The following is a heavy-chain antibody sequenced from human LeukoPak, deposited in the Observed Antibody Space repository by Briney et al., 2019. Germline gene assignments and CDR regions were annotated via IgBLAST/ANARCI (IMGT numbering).Heavy chain of an antibody. Sequence: ASVKVSCKASGYTFTGYYMHWVRQAPGQGLEWMGWINPNSGGTNYAQKFQGRVTMTRDPSISTAYMELSRLRSDDTAVYYCARGRRYGFYYYYGMDVWGQGTTVTVSS. CDR3: ARGRRYGFYYYYGMDV. D-gene: IGHD3-10*01. CDR2: INPNSGGT. J-gene: IGHJ6*02. CDR1: GYTFTGYY. V-gene: IGHV1-2*02.